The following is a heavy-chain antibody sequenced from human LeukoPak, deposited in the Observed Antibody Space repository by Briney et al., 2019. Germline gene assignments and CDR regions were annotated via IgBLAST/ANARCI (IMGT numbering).Heavy chain of an antibody. CDR3: ARVPLHPTISLFDL. J-gene: IGHJ4*02. CDR1: GFNVSGNY. Sequence: PGGSLRLSCAASGFNVSGNYMSWVRQAPGKGLEWVSVIYTDGRAFYADSVKGRFAISRHNFKNTLYLQMDTLRPEDTAVYYCARVPLHPTISLFDLWGQGTLVTVSS. CDR2: IYTDGRA. V-gene: IGHV3-53*04. D-gene: IGHD1-14*01.